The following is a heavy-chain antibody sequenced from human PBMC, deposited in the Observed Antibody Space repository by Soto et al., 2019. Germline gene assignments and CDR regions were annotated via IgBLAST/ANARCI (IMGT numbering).Heavy chain of an antibody. CDR1: GFTFSSYA. J-gene: IGHJ4*02. V-gene: IGHV3-23*01. D-gene: IGHD1-26*01. CDR2: ISGSGGST. CDR3: AKQPRHELRFYYFDY. Sequence: EVQLLESGGGLVQPGGSLRLSCAASGFTFSSYAMSWVRQAPGKGLEWVSAISGSGGSTYYADSVKGRFTNARDNSKNALYLQTNSLRGEDTAVYYCAKQPRHELRFYYFDYWGQGTLVTVSS.